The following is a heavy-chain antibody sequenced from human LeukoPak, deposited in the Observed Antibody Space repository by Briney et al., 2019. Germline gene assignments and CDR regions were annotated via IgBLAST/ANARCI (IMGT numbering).Heavy chain of an antibody. CDR1: GGSISSSSYY. J-gene: IGHJ4*02. CDR3: ARLKAARILDY. CDR2: IYYSGST. D-gene: IGHD6-13*01. Sequence: PSGTLSLTCTVSGGSISSSSYYWGWIRQPPGKGLEWIGSIYYSGSTYYNPSLKSRVTISVDTSKNQFSLKLSSVTAADTAVYYCARLKAARILDYWGQGTLVTVSS. V-gene: IGHV4-39*01.